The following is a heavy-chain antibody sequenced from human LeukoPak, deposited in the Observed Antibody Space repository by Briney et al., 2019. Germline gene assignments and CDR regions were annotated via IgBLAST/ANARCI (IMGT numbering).Heavy chain of an antibody. CDR3: ARLGIVVVPAAIEYGYFDY. V-gene: IGHV1-69*04. D-gene: IGHD2-2*02. Sequence: SVKVSCKASGYTFNRYDINWVRQAPGQGLEWMGRIIPILGIANYAQKFQGRVTITADKSTSTAYMELSSLRSEDTAVYYCARLGIVVVPAAIEYGYFDYWGQGTLVTVSS. CDR2: IIPILGIA. CDR1: GYTFNRYD. J-gene: IGHJ4*02.